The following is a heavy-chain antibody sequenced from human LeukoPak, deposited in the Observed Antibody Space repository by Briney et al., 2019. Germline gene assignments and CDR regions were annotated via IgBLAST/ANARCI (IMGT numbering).Heavy chain of an antibody. Sequence: PGGSLRLSCAAPGFTFSSYSMNWVRQAPGKGLEWVSYISSSSSTIYYADSVKGRFTISRDNAKNSLYLQMNSLRAEDTAVYYCARGDGQDYYYYMDVWGKGTTVTVSS. V-gene: IGHV3-48*01. CDR3: ARGDGQDYYYYMDV. J-gene: IGHJ6*03. CDR2: ISSSSSTI. CDR1: GFTFSSYS.